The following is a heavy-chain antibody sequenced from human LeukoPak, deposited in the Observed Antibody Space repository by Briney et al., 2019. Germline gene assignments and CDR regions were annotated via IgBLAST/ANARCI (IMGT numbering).Heavy chain of an antibody. Sequence: SQTLSLTCVISGDSVSSNSAAWNWIRQSPSRGLEWLGRTYYRSKWYNDYALSVKSRIIISPDTSKNQFSLRLNSMTPEDTAVYYCARDLSASYRNWGQGTLVTVSS. CDR3: ARDLSASYRN. CDR2: TYYRSKWYN. D-gene: IGHD1-26*01. V-gene: IGHV6-1*01. J-gene: IGHJ4*02. CDR1: GDSVSSNSAA.